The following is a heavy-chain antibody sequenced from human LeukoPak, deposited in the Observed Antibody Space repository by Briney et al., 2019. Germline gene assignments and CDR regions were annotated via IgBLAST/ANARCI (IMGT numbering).Heavy chain of an antibody. D-gene: IGHD1-1*01. CDR2: ISYDGSNK. CDR3: AKGRGTTLAPGFDP. J-gene: IGHJ5*02. Sequence: PGRSLRLFCAASGFTFSSYGMHWVRQAPGKGLEWVAVISYDGSNKYYADSVKGRFTISRDNSKNTLYLQMNSLRAEDTAVYYCAKGRGTTLAPGFDPWGQGTLVTVSS. CDR1: GFTFSSYG. V-gene: IGHV3-30*18.